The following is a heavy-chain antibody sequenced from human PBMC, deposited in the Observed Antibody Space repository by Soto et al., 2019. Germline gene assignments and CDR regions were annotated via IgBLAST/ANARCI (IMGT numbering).Heavy chain of an antibody. CDR3: ARGAGWYAVHS. CDR2: VFHTGTT. V-gene: IGHV4-4*01. CDR1: GDSVSSPYY. D-gene: IGHD6-19*01. Sequence: QVQLQESGPGLVTPSGTLSLPCADSGDSVSSPYYWCWVRQPPGKGLEWIGEVFHTGTTSYTPSLRSRVNISRDKSINPFSLALSSVSAGDTAVYCWARGAGWYAVHSWGPGTLVIVSS. J-gene: IGHJ4*02.